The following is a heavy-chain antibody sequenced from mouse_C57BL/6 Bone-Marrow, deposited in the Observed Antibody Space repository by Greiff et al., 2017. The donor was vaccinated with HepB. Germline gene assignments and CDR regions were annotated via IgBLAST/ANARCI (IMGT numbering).Heavy chain of an antibody. CDR1: GYAFSSSW. CDR3: ARDTTVVDPWYFDV. V-gene: IGHV1-82*01. D-gene: IGHD1-1*01. J-gene: IGHJ1*03. Sequence: VQLQQSGPELVKPGASVKISCKASGYAFSSSWMNWVKQRPGKGLEWIGRIYPGDGDTNYNGKFKGKATLTADKSSSTAYMQLSSLTSEDSAVYVCARDTTVVDPWYFDVWGTGTTVTVSS. CDR2: IYPGDGDT.